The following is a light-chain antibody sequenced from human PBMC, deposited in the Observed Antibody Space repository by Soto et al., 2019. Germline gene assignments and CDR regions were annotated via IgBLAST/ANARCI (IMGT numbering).Light chain of an antibody. CDR2: STS. J-gene: IGLJ2*01. Sequence: QTVVTQEPSLTVSPGGTVTLTCASSTGAVTSGYYPNWFQQKPGQAPRALIYSTSNQHSWTPARFSGSLLGGKDALTLSGVQPEDEAEYYCLLYYGGAQLVFGGGTKLPVL. CDR3: LLYYGGAQLV. CDR1: TGAVTSGYY. V-gene: IGLV7-43*01.